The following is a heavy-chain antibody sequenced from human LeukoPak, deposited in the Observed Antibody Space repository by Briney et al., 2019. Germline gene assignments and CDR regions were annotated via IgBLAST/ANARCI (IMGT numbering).Heavy chain of an antibody. CDR2: LPYSGST. J-gene: IGHJ4*02. CDR1: GGSVSSSSYY. D-gene: IGHD2-2*01. CDR3: ARYPHCSSTDCYVT. V-gene: IGHV4-61*01. Sequence: SETLSLTCTVSGGSVSSSSYYWSWIRQPPGKGLEWIGYLPYSGSTNYNPSHKSRVSISVDTSKNQFSLKLSSVTAADTAVYYCARYPHCSSTDCYVTWGQGTLVIVPA.